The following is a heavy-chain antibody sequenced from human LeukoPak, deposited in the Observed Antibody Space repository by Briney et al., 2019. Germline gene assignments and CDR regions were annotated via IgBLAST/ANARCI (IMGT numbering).Heavy chain of an antibody. CDR1: GFTVSSNY. D-gene: IGHD6-19*01. V-gene: IGHV3-66*01. CDR2: IYSGGST. CDR3: ASSYSSGWYYFQH. Sequence: GGSLRLSYAASGFTVSSNYMSWVRQAPGKGLEWVSVIYSGGSTYYADSVKGRFTISRDNSKNTLYLQMNSLRAEDTAVYYCASSYSSGWYYFQHWGQGTLVTVSS. J-gene: IGHJ1*01.